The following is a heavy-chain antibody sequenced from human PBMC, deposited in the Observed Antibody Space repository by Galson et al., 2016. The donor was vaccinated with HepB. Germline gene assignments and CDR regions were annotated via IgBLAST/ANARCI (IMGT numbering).Heavy chain of an antibody. CDR3: VKARSIRVADYFDS. J-gene: IGHJ4*02. CDR2: ISSDGGTT. V-gene: IGHV3-64D*06. Sequence: SLRLSCAASGFTFIIYYMHWARRAPGRGLEFVSAISSDGGTTYYADSVRCRFTISRDNSKKTLYLQMSSLRPEDTAVYYCVKARSIRVADYFDSWGQGTLVTVSS. D-gene: IGHD6-19*01. CDR1: GFTFIIYY.